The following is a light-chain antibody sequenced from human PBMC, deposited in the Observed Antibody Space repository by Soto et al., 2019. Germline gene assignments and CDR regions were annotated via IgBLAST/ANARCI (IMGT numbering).Light chain of an antibody. J-gene: IGKJ3*01. Sequence: IVLTQSPATLSLSPGERATLSCGASQSVSSSYLAWYQQKPGQAPRLLIFGASSRATGVPARFSGSGSGTEFTLTINSLQSEDFAVYFCQQYDNLPLTFGPGTKVDIK. V-gene: IGKV3-15*01. CDR2: GAS. CDR3: QQYDNLPLT. CDR1: QSVSSSY.